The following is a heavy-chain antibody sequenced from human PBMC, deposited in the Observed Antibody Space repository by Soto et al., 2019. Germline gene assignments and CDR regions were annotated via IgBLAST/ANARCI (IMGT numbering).Heavy chain of an antibody. CDR2: IWYDGRNK. J-gene: IGHJ4*02. D-gene: IGHD2-2*01. CDR3: ARVHHVVVPAAVFDY. V-gene: IGHV3-33*01. CDR1: GFTFSSYG. Sequence: QVQLVESGGGVVQPGRSLRLSCAASGFTFSSYGMHWVRQAPGKGLEWVAVIWYDGRNKYYVDSVKGRFTISRDNSKNTLYLQMNSLRAEDTAVYYCARVHHVVVPAAVFDYWGQGTLVTVSS.